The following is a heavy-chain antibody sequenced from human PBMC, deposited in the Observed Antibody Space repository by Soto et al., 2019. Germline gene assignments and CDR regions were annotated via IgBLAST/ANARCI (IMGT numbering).Heavy chain of an antibody. Sequence: QVQLVQSGAEVKEPGASVKLSCQASGYTFMNYAISWVRQAPGQGLEWMGWISPSTGNTDQAQNFQGRVTMTLDTSTNTANMALRTLRSDDSAVYYCARCYCSVGSCYTCWHFDLWGRGTPVTVSS. CDR2: ISPSTGNT. J-gene: IGHJ2*01. CDR1: GYTFMNYA. CDR3: ARCYCSVGSCYTCWHFDL. V-gene: IGHV1-18*01. D-gene: IGHD2-15*01.